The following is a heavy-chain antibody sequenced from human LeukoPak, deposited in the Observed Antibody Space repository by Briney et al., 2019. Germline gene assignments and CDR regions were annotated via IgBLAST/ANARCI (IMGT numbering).Heavy chain of an antibody. J-gene: IGHJ4*02. CDR1: GGSINSYY. D-gene: IGHD6-13*01. CDR3: ARSRSWLFFDY. CDR2: IYYSGSP. V-gene: IGHV4-59*01. Sequence: SETLSLTCTVSGGSINSYYWSWIRQPPGKGLEWIGDIYYSGSPDYSPSLKSRVTISVATSKTQFSLKMSSVTAADTAVYYCARSRSWLFFDYWGQGTLVTVSS.